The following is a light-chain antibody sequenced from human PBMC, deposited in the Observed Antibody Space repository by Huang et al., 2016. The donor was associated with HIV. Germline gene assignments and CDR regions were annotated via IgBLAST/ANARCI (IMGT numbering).Light chain of an antibody. V-gene: IGKV1-39*01. Sequence: DIQMTQSPSSPSASVGDRVTITCRASQSIRNHLNWYQQKPGEGPKLLIYAASSLQGGVPSRFSGSGSGTEFTLSISSLQREDVATYYCQQSYSAPYTFGQGTKVQIK. CDR3: QQSYSAPYT. CDR2: AAS. J-gene: IGKJ2*01. CDR1: QSIRNH.